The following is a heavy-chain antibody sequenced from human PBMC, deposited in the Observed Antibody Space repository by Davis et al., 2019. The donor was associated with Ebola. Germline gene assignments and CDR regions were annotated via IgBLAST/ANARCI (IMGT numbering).Heavy chain of an antibody. CDR3: SINSGPTWSAS. J-gene: IGHJ5*01. CDR2: IRSKAYGGTT. V-gene: IGHV3-49*03. Sequence: GESLKISCTASGFTFGDYAMSWFRQAPGKGLEWVGFIRSKAYGGTTEYAASVKGRFTISRDDSKSIAYLQMNSLKTEDTAFYYCSINSGPTWSASWGQGTVVTVSS. CDR1: GFTFGDYA.